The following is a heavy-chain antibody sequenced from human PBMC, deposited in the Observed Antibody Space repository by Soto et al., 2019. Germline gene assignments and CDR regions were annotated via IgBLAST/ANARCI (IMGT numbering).Heavy chain of an antibody. V-gene: IGHV4-59*01. CDR3: ARVCDYCGGDCYPNYYYGMDV. CDR1: GGSISSYY. Sequence: SETLSLTCTVSGGSISSYYWSWIRQPPGKGLEWIGYIYYSGSTNYNPSLKSRVTISVDTSKNQFSLKLSSVTAADTAVYYCARVCDYCGGDCYPNYYYGMDVWDQGTTVTVSS. J-gene: IGHJ6*02. D-gene: IGHD2-21*02. CDR2: IYYSGST.